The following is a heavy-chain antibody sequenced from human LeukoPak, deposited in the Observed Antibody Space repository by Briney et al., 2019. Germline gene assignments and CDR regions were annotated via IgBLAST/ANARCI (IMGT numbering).Heavy chain of an antibody. D-gene: IGHD2-2*01. CDR2: INHSGST. Sequence: SETLSLTCAVYGGSFSGYYWSWIRQPPGKGLEWIGEINHSGSTNYNPSLKSRVTISVDTSKNQFSLKLSSVTAADMAVYYCARGRRAYCSSTSCYFYAFDIWGQGTMVTVSS. V-gene: IGHV4-34*01. CDR3: ARGRRAYCSSTSCYFYAFDI. CDR1: GGSFSGYY. J-gene: IGHJ3*02.